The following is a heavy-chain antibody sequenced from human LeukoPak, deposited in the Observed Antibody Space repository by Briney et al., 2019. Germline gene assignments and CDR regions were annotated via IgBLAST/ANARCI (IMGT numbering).Heavy chain of an antibody. D-gene: IGHD3-10*01. Sequence: PGGSLRLSCAASRFTFSSFAMHWVRQPPGKGLEWVAVISYDGSNKYYADSVKGRFTISRDNSKNTLYLQMNSLRAEDTAVYYCARDLFVRGVFDYWGQGTLVTVSS. V-gene: IGHV3-30-3*01. CDR2: ISYDGSNK. CDR3: ARDLFVRGVFDY. CDR1: RFTFSSFA. J-gene: IGHJ4*02.